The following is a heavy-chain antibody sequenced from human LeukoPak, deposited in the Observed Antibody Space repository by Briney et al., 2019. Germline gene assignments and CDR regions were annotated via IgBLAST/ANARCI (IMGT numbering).Heavy chain of an antibody. J-gene: IGHJ4*02. CDR2: INWDGGST. CDR1: GFTFDDYG. CDR3: ARSDGSGSYYNPDY. D-gene: IGHD3-10*01. Sequence: GGSLRLSCAASGFTFDDYGVSWVRQAPGKGLEWVSGINWDGGSTGYADSVKGRFTISRDNAKNSLYLQMNSLRAEDTALYHCARSDGSGSYYNPDYWGQGTLVTVSS. V-gene: IGHV3-20*01.